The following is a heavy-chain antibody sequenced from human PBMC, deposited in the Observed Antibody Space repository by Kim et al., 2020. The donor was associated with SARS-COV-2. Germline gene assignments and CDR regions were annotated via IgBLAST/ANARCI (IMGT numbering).Heavy chain of an antibody. D-gene: IGHD3-16*01. J-gene: IGHJ5*02. CDR3: ARVRRSIRVFDP. V-gene: IGHV4-61*03. Sequence: SYNSSLQSRVTISIDTSTNHFSMSLTSLTAADTAVYYCARVRRSIRVFDPCGQGTLVTVSS.